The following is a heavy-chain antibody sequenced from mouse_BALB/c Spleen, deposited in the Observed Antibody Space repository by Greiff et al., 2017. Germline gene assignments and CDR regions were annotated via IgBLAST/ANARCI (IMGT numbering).Heavy chain of an antibody. J-gene: IGHJ3*01. CDR1: GYAFTNYL. CDR3: ARWGLFAY. Sequence: VQLQQSGAELVRPGTSVKVSCKASGYAFTNYLIEWVKQRPGQGLEWIGVINPGSGGTNYNEKFKGKATLTADKSSSTAYMQLSSLTSDDSAVYFCARWGLFAYWGQGTLVSVSA. CDR2: INPGSGGT. V-gene: IGHV1-54*01.